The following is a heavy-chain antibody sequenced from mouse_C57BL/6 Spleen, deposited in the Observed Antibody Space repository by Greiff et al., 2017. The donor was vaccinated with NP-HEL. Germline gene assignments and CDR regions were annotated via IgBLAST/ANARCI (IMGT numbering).Heavy chain of an antibody. CDR3: ARWGVYLYAMDY. V-gene: IGHV1-53*01. CDR1: GYTFTSYW. D-gene: IGHD5-1*01. CDR2: INPSNGGT. Sequence: QVQLQQPGTELVKPGASVKLSCKASGYTFTSYWMHWVKQRPGQGLEWIGNINPSNGGTKYNEKFKSKATLTVDKSSSTDTRQRSSLTAEDSAVYYCARWGVYLYAMDYWGQGTSVTVSS. J-gene: IGHJ4*01.